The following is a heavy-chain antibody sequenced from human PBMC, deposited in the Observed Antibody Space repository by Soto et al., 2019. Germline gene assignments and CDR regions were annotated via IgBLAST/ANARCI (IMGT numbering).Heavy chain of an antibody. J-gene: IGHJ4*02. D-gene: IGHD6-19*01. CDR1: GFTFSAYW. Sequence: EVHLEESGGGLVQPGGSLRLSCAASGFTFSAYWMNWVRQAPGKGLEWVANINEDGSEYNDVASVKGRFTISRDNAKNSLHLQMNSLTGEDSAVYYCARGAALAGKLDLWGQGTLVTVSS. V-gene: IGHV3-7*01. CDR3: ARGAALAGKLDL. CDR2: INEDGSEY.